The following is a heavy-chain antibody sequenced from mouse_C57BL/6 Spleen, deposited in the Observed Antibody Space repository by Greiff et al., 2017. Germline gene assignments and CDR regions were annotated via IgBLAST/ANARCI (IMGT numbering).Heavy chain of an antibody. D-gene: IGHD2-1*01. Sequence: LVESGPELVKPGASVKISCKASGYAFSSSWMNWVKQRPGKGLEWIGRIYPGDGDTNYNGKFKGKATLTADKSSSTAYMQLSSLTSEDSAVYFCARSNYGNYAYYAMDYWGQGTSVTVSS. J-gene: IGHJ4*01. CDR3: ARSNYGNYAYYAMDY. V-gene: IGHV1-82*01. CDR2: IYPGDGDT. CDR1: GYAFSSSW.